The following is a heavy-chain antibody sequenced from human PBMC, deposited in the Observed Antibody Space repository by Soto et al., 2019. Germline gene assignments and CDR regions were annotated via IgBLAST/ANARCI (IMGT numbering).Heavy chain of an antibody. CDR1: GYTFTSYW. D-gene: IGHD1-1*01. CDR3: ARHQTLMNWSPTHDRLDP. Sequence: GESLKISCKGSGYTFTSYWISWVRQTPGKGLEWMGRIDASDSSAKYSPSFQGHVTISADKSISTAYLQWSRLKASDTAMYYCARHQTLMNWSPTHDRLDPWGQRTFVTVP. CDR2: IDASDSSA. V-gene: IGHV5-10-1*01. J-gene: IGHJ5*02.